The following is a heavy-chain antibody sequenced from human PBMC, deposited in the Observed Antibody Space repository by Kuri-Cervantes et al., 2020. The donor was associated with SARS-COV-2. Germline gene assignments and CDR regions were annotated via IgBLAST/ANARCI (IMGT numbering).Heavy chain of an antibody. CDR2: ISGSSTTI. J-gene: IGHJ4*02. CDR1: GFTFGDYY. V-gene: IGHV3-11*04. D-gene: IGHD6-13*01. Sequence: GESLKISCAASGFTFGDYYMTWIRQAPGKGLEWVSYISGSSTTIYNADSVKGRFTISRDNAKNSLYLQMNSLRAEDTAVYYCVKASVTAAAPFDYWGQGTLVTVSS. CDR3: VKASVTAAAPFDY.